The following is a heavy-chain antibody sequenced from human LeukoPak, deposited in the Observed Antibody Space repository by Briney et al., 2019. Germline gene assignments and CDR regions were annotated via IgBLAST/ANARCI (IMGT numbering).Heavy chain of an antibody. V-gene: IGHV1-24*01. CDR1: GYSLTELA. Sequence: GASVTVSCKLSGYSLTELAIHWVRQAPGKGLEWMGGSDPEDVKTSFAEKFQGRVTFTEDTSTDTAFMELSRLRSDDTAVYYCATFQAYANSGHLRPYFDYWGQGTLVTVSS. J-gene: IGHJ4*01. D-gene: IGHD3-22*01. CDR2: SDPEDVKT. CDR3: ATFQAYANSGHLRPYFDY.